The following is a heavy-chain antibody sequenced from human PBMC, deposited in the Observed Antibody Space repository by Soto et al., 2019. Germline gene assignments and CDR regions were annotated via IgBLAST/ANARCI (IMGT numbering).Heavy chain of an antibody. Sequence: LSLTCAVYGGSFSGYYWSWIRQPPGKGLEWIGEINHSGSTNYNPSLKSRVTISVDTSKNQFSLKLSSVTAADTAVYYCARRGEGYYYYYGMDVWGQGTTVTVSS. D-gene: IGHD3-16*01. CDR1: GGSFSGYY. V-gene: IGHV4-34*01. J-gene: IGHJ6*02. CDR2: INHSGST. CDR3: ARRGEGYYYYYGMDV.